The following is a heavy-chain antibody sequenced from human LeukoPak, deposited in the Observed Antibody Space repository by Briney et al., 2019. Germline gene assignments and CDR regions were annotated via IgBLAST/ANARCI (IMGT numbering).Heavy chain of an antibody. Sequence: ASVKVSCKASGYTFTSYGISWVRQAPGQGLEWMGWISAYNGNTNYAQKLQGRVTMTTDTSTSTAYMELRSLRSDDTAVYYCARDGYCSSTSCYARFDYWGQGTLVTVSS. D-gene: IGHD2-2*01. V-gene: IGHV1-18*01. J-gene: IGHJ4*02. CDR1: GYTFTSYG. CDR2: ISAYNGNT. CDR3: ARDGYCSSTSCYARFDY.